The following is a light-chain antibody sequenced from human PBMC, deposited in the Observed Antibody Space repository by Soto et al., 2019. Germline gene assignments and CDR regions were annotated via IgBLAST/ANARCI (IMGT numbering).Light chain of an antibody. V-gene: IGLV3-25*03. J-gene: IGLJ2*01. Sequence: SYELTQPPSVSVSPGQTARVTCSGDALPKQYAYWYQQKPGQAPVMVMHKDTERPSGIPERFSGSSSGTTVTLTISGVQAEDEADYYCQSADSSDTYVVFGGGTKLTVL. CDR2: KDT. CDR3: QSADSSDTYVV. CDR1: ALPKQY.